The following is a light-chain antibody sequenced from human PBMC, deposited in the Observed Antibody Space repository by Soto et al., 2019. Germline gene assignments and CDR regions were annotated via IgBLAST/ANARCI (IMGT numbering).Light chain of an antibody. CDR1: SSDICAYYY. CDR2: AVN. V-gene: IGLV2-14*01. Sequence: QSSLTQPRSVSGSPGQSITISCTGTSSDICAYYYFSWFQQHPGKAPKLMISAVNNRPSGVSNRFSGSKSGNTAYLTSSGLQVEDEAEYFCLSFTTTXPHVLGTGTKVXV. J-gene: IGLJ1*01. CDR3: LSFTTTXPHV.